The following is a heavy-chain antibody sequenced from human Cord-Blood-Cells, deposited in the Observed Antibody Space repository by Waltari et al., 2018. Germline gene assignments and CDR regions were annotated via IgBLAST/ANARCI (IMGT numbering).Heavy chain of an antibody. Sequence: QVQLVQSGAAVKKPGASVKVSCKASAYTFTGYYLPWVRQAPGQGLEWMGWINPNSGGTNYAQKFQGRVTMTRDTSISTAYMELSRLRSDDTAVYYCARDFQYYGGNYYYGMDVWGQGTTVTVSS. CDR1: AYTFTGYY. J-gene: IGHJ6*02. CDR3: ARDFQYYGGNYYYGMDV. V-gene: IGHV1-2*02. D-gene: IGHD4-17*01. CDR2: INPNSGGT.